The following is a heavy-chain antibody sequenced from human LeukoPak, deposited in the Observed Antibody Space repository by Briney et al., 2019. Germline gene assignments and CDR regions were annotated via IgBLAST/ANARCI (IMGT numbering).Heavy chain of an antibody. Sequence: PSQTLSLTCAVSGGSISSGGYSWSWIRQPPGKGLEWIGYIYHSGSTYYNPSLKSRVTISVDTSKNQFSLKLSSVTAADTAVYYCARDRAAAGYWGQGTLVTVPS. D-gene: IGHD6-13*01. CDR3: ARDRAAAGY. CDR2: IYHSGST. CDR1: GGSISSGGYS. V-gene: IGHV4-30-2*01. J-gene: IGHJ4*02.